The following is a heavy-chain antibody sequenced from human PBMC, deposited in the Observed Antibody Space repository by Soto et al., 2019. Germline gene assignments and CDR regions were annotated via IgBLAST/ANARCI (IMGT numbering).Heavy chain of an antibody. J-gene: IGHJ4*02. CDR3: AKDLIYYGSGSYYTTTPFDY. CDR1: GFTFSSYG. Sequence: QVQLVKSGGGVVQPGRSLRLSCAASGFTFSSYGMHWVRQAPGKGLEWVAVISYDGSNKYYADSVKGRFTISTDNSKNTLYLQMNSLRAEDTAVYYCAKDLIYYGSGSYYTTTPFDYWGQGTLVTVSS. CDR2: ISYDGSNK. D-gene: IGHD3-10*01. V-gene: IGHV3-30*18.